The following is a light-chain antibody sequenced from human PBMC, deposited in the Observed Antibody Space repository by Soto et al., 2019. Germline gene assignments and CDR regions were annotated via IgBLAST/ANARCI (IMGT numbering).Light chain of an antibody. Sequence: DIQLTQSPSFLSASVGDRVTITCRASKGISSYLAWYQQKPGKAPKLLIYAASTLQSGVPSRFSGSGSGTEFTLIISSLQPEDFATYYCQQLNSYPRTFGQGTKLEIK. CDR3: QQLNSYPRT. J-gene: IGKJ2*01. CDR2: AAS. CDR1: KGISSY. V-gene: IGKV1-9*01.